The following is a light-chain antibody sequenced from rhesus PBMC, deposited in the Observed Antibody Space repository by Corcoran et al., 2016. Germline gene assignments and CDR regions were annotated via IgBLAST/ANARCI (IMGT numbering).Light chain of an antibody. J-gene: IGKJ1*01. CDR2: GAS. CDR3: LQSSNWPRT. Sequence: EIVMTQSPATLALSPGERATLSCRASQSISSYLAWYQQKPGQAPRLLIYGASSRATGIPDRFSGSGCGTEVTLTLSSLEPEDVGVYFCLQSSNWPRTFGQGTKVEIK. V-gene: IGKV3-24*04. CDR1: QSISSY.